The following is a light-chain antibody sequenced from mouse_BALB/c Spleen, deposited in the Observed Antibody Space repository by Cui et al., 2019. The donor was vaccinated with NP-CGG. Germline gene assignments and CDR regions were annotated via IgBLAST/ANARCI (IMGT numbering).Light chain of an antibody. CDR3: ALWYTNHWV. Sequence: HAVQSRDCAPTTSRGETLTHTSPSCNGAVTSINYANGVQEKPDHLFTVLIGGTSNRAPGVPARFSGSLIGDKAALTITGAQTEDKAIYFCALWYTNHWVFGGGTKLTVL. CDR1: NGAVTSINY. V-gene: IGLV1*01. CDR2: GTS. J-gene: IGLJ1*01.